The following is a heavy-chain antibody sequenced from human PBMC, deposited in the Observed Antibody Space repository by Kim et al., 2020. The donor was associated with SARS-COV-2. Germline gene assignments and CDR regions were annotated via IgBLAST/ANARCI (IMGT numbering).Heavy chain of an antibody. CDR3: ATYSGYDYAFDI. CDR2: IYPDDSDT. CDR1: GYSFTSYW. Sequence: GESLKISCKGSGYSFTSYWIGWVRQIPGKGLECMGIIYPDDSDTRYSPSFQVQVTISSDKYISTAYLQWSSLKASDTAMYYCATYSGYDYAFDIWGQGTMVTVSS. V-gene: IGHV5-51*01. J-gene: IGHJ3*02. D-gene: IGHD5-12*01.